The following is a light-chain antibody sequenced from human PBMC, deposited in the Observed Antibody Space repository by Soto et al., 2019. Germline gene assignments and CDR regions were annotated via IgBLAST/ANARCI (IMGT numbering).Light chain of an antibody. Sequence: QSVLTQPPSVSGAPGQRVTISCTGSSSNIGAGYDVHWYQQLPGTAPKLLIYNNDNRPSGVPDRFSGSKSGSSASLAITGLQTEDEADYYCQSYDIGLGGGGVFGGGTKLTVL. V-gene: IGLV1-40*01. CDR1: SSNIGAGYD. J-gene: IGLJ3*02. CDR2: NND. CDR3: QSYDIGLGGGGV.